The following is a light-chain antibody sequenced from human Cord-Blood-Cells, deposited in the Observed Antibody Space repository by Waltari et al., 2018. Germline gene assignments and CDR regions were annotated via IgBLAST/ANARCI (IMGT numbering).Light chain of an antibody. J-gene: IGLJ1*01. Sequence: QSALTQPPSASGSPGQSVTISCTGTSSDVGGYNYVSWYQQHPGKAPKLVIYEVSKRPSGGPGRCSGSKSGNAASLTVSGLQAEDESDYYCSSYAGSNNYVFGTGTKVTVL. CDR3: SSYAGSNNYV. CDR2: EVS. CDR1: SSDVGGYNY. V-gene: IGLV2-8*01.